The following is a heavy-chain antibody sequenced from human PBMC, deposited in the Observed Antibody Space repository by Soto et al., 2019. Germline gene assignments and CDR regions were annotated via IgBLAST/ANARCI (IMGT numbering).Heavy chain of an antibody. J-gene: IGHJ6*02. D-gene: IGHD1-26*01. CDR3: AYCTALNCSYGMDV. CDR1: GFTFTNYA. Sequence: EVQLLESGGGLVQPGGSLRLSCAASGFTFTNYAMSWVRQAPGKGLEWVSAISGSGSSTYYADSVKGRFTISRDNSENTLFLQMNSLRAEDTAVYYCAYCTALNCSYGMDVWGQGTTVTVSS. V-gene: IGHV3-23*01. CDR2: ISGSGSST.